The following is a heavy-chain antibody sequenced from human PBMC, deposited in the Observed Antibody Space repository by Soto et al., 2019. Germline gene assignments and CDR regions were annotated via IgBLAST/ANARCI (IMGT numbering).Heavy chain of an antibody. Sequence: ASVKVSCKASGYTFTNYDIHWVRQAPGQRIEWMGWINAGNGNTKYSQKFQGRVTITRDTSASTAYMELSSLRSEDTAVYYCARGERYYYDTSGYFGFDYWGQGTLVTVSS. V-gene: IGHV1-3*01. CDR1: GYTFTNYD. J-gene: IGHJ4*02. CDR3: ARGERYYYDTSGYFGFDY. D-gene: IGHD3-22*01. CDR2: INAGNGNT.